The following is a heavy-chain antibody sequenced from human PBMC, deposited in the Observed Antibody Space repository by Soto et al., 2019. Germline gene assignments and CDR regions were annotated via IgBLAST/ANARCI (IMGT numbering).Heavy chain of an antibody. V-gene: IGHV3-11*03. CDR1: GSSFRDYY. Sequence: LRLSCAASGSSFRDYYMSWIRQSPGKGLEWLSYITSSSSYTHYADSVKGRFTISRDNAKDSLYLQMNSLRAEDTAVYYCTGGQDNLAVILDYWGQGTPVTVSS. J-gene: IGHJ4*02. CDR2: ITSSSSYT. CDR3: TGGQDNLAVILDY. D-gene: IGHD1-1*01.